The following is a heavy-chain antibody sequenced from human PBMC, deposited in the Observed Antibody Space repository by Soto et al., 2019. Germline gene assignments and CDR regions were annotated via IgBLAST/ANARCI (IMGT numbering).Heavy chain of an antibody. J-gene: IGHJ4*02. CDR3: AKDHPSNGWPAFDH. Sequence: EVQLLESGGGLVQPGGSLRLSCTASGFNFNYYAMSWVRQAPGKGLEWVSSIDAAGNTYHADSVKGRSTISSDRSKNTLYLQMNSLRADDTATYYCAKDHPSNGWPAFDHWGQGTLVTVSS. CDR1: GFNFNYYA. V-gene: IGHV3-23*01. D-gene: IGHD6-19*01. CDR2: IDAAGNT.